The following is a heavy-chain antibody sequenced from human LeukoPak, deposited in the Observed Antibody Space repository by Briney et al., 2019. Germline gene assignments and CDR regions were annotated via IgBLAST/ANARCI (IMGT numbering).Heavy chain of an antibody. CDR2: IYPGDSDT. Sequence: GESLKISCKGSGYSFTSYWIGWVRQLPGKGLEWMGIIYPGDSDTRYSPSFQGQVPISADKSISTAYLQWSSLKASDTAMYYCARQGALGYCSGGSCYGWFDPWGQGTLVTVSS. CDR3: ARQGALGYCSGGSCYGWFDP. D-gene: IGHD2-15*01. V-gene: IGHV5-51*01. CDR1: GYSFTSYW. J-gene: IGHJ5*02.